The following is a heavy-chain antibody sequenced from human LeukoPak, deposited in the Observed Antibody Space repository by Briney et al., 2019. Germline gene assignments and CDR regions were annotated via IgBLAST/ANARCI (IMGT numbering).Heavy chain of an antibody. CDR1: GGSTSNYH. J-gene: IGHJ4*02. D-gene: IGHD5-18*01. Sequence: SETLSLTCTVSGGSTSNYHWSWIRQPPGKGLEWIGYIYYSGSTNYNPSLKSRVTISVDTSKNQFSLKLSSVTDADTALYYCARVRAPEGYSYGSFDYWGQGTLVTVSS. CDR3: ARVRAPEGYSYGSFDY. CDR2: IYYSGST. V-gene: IGHV4-59*01.